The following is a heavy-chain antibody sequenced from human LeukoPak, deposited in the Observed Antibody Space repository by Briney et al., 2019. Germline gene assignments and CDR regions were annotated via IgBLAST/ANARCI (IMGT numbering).Heavy chain of an antibody. CDR2: IYYSGST. CDR3: ASSHLSVAFFDY. CDR1: GGSISSYY. V-gene: IGHV4-59*01. D-gene: IGHD2-15*01. J-gene: IGHJ4*02. Sequence: SETLSLTCTVSGGSISSYYWSWIRQPPGKGLEWIGYIYYSGSTNYNPSLKSRVTISVDTSKNQFSLKLSSVTAADTAVYYCASSHLSVAFFDYWGQGTLVTVSS.